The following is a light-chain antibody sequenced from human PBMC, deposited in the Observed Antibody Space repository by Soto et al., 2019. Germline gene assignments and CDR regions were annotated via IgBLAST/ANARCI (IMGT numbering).Light chain of an antibody. CDR1: SSNIGAGYD. Sequence: QSVLTQPPSVSGAPGQRVTISCTGGSSNIGAGYDVHWYQQLPGTAPKLLIYGNSSRPSGVPDRFSGSKSGTSASLAITGLQAEDEADYYCKSYDSSMSALLGTGTKVTVL. CDR3: KSYDSSMSAL. CDR2: GNS. J-gene: IGLJ1*01. V-gene: IGLV1-40*01.